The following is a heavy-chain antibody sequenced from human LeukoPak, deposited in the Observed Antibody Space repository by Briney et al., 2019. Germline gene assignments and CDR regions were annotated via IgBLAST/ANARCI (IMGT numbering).Heavy chain of an antibody. J-gene: IGHJ4*02. CDR2: INPSGGST. CDR3: ARDARTTVVTFPLK. CDR1: GYTFTSYY. V-gene: IGHV1-46*01. Sequence: ASVKVSCKASGYTFTSYYMHWVRQAPGQGLEWMGIINPSGGSTSYAQKFQGRVTMTRDMTTSTVCMELSSLRSEDTAVYYCARDARTTVVTFPLKWGQGTLVTVSS. D-gene: IGHD4-23*01.